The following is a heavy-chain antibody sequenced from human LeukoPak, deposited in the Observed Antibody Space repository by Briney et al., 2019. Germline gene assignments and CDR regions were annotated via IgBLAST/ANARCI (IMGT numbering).Heavy chain of an antibody. CDR3: ARASSTGGNCYGSADY. CDR2: INPNSGGT. D-gene: IGHD2-15*01. CDR1: RYTFTGYY. V-gene: IGHV1-2*02. J-gene: IGHJ4*02. Sequence: ASVKVSCKPSRYTFTGYYMQWVRQAPGQGLEGMGWINPNSGGTTHEQKVQGRVTMTKDTSISKANMELARQRSDDKAVSLWARASSTGGNCYGSADYWGQGTLVTVSS.